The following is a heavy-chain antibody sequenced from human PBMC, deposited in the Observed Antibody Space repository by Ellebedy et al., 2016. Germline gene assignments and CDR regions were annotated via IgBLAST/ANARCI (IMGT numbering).Heavy chain of an antibody. V-gene: IGHV3-30*18. CDR2: ISYDGSKK. J-gene: IGHJ4*02. Sequence: GGSLRLSCAAAGFTFRTFGMHWVRQAPGKGLEWVAVISYDGSKKCYADSVKGRFTISRDNSKNTLYLQVNSLRPEDTAVYYCVKEPTTVSSRRFDYWGQGTLVIVSS. D-gene: IGHD4-17*01. CDR1: GFTFRTFG. CDR3: VKEPTTVSSRRFDY.